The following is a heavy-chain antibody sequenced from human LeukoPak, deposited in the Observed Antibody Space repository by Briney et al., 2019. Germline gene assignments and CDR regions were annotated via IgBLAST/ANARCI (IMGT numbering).Heavy chain of an antibody. Sequence: GGSLRLSCAASGFTVSSSYMSWVRQAPGKGLEWVSVIYSGGSTYYADSVKGRFTISRDNSKNTLYLQMNSLRAEDTAVYYYARVVVGATWGYYFDYWGQGTLVPVSS. J-gene: IGHJ4*02. V-gene: IGHV3-66*01. CDR3: ARVVVGATWGYYFDY. CDR2: IYSGGST. D-gene: IGHD1-26*01. CDR1: GFTVSSSY.